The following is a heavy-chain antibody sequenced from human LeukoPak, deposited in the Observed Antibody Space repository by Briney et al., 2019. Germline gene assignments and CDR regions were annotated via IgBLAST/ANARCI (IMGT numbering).Heavy chain of an antibody. CDR3: AGVDDYGDPYYFDY. CDR2: IYYSGST. V-gene: IGHV4-59*01. J-gene: IGHJ4*02. D-gene: IGHD4-17*01. Sequence: PSETLSLTCAVYGGSFSGYYWSWIRQPPGKGLEWIGYIYYSGSTNYNPSLKSRVTISVDTSRNQFSLKLSSVTAADTAVYYCAGVDDYGDPYYFDYWGQGTLVTVSS. CDR1: GGSFSGYY.